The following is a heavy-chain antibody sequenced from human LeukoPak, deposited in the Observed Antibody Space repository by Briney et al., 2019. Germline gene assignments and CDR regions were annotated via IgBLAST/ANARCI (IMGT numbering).Heavy chain of an antibody. Sequence: ASVKVSCKASAYTFTSYGISWVRQAPGQGLQWMGWIITYNAKTNYAQKVQGRVTMTTDTSTSTVYMELRSLRSDDTAVYYCAREYCSRTSCYCPDYWGQGTLVTVSS. J-gene: IGHJ4*02. V-gene: IGHV1-18*01. CDR3: AREYCSRTSCYCPDY. D-gene: IGHD2-2*01. CDR2: IITYNAKT. CDR1: AYTFTSYG.